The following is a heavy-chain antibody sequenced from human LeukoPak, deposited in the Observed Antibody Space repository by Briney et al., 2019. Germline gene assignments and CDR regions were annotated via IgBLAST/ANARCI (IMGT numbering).Heavy chain of an antibody. CDR2: IYPGDSDT. J-gene: IGHJ6*02. D-gene: IGHD2-2*01. Sequence: GESLKISCKGSGYSFTSYWIGWVRQMPGKGLEWMGIIYPGDSDTRYSPSFQGQVTISADKSISTAYLQWSSLKASDTAVYYCARHSHCSSTSCYLVDYYYGMDVWGQGTTVTVSS. V-gene: IGHV5-51*01. CDR1: GYSFTSYW. CDR3: ARHSHCSSTSCYLVDYYYGMDV.